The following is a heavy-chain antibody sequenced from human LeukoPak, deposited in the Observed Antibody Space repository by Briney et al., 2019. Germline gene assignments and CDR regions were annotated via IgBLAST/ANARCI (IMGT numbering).Heavy chain of an antibody. J-gene: IGHJ4*02. V-gene: IGHV1-46*01. CDR1: VYTFTRYY. CDR2: INPRGGST. CDR3: ARGSSGWYSVAY. D-gene: IGHD6-19*01. Sequence: ASEKVSCKGSVYTFTRYYMHWVRQAPRQGVEWMGIINPRGGSTSYAQKFQGRVTMTRDTSTSTVYMELSSLRSEDTAVYYCARGSSGWYSVAYWGQGTLVTVSS.